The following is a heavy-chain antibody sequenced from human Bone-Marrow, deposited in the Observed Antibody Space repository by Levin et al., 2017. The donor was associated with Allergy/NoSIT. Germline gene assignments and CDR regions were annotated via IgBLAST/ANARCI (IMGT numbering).Heavy chain of an antibody. Sequence: SETLSLTCTVSGGSISSSSYHWGWIRQPPGKGLEWIGTMFYSGSTYHKPSLKRRVIISVDTSKNQFSLKLSSVTAADTAVYYCARTRAARGYFDYWGQGTLVTVSS. CDR2: MFYSGST. CDR1: GGSISSSSYH. J-gene: IGHJ4*02. CDR3: ARTRAARGYFDY. D-gene: IGHD6-6*01. V-gene: IGHV4-39*07.